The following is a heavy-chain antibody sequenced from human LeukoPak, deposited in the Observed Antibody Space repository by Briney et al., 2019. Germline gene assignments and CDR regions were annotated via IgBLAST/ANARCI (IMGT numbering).Heavy chain of an antibody. D-gene: IGHD6-13*01. V-gene: IGHV4-34*01. CDR1: GGSFSGYY. CDR2: INHSGST. J-gene: IGHJ4*02. CDR3: ASTSSWYLPFDY. Sequence: SETLSLTCAVYGGSFSGYYWSWIRQPPGKGLEWIGEINHSGSTNYNPSLKSRVTISVDTSKNQFSLKLSSVTAADTAVYYCASTSSWYLPFDYWGQGTLVTVSS.